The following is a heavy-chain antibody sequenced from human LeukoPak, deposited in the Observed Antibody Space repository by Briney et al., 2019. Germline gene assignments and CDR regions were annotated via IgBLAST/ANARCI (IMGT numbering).Heavy chain of an antibody. CDR2: IYYSGNT. V-gene: IGHV4-59*08. Sequence: SETLSLTCTVSGGSISTYYWSWIRQPPGKGLEWIGHIYYSGNTNYNPSLKSRVTISIDTSKNQFSLELSSVTAADTGVYYCARHPQWAESGSFDYWGQGTLVIVSS. CDR1: GGSISTYY. CDR3: ARHPQWAESGSFDY. J-gene: IGHJ4*02. D-gene: IGHD6-13*01.